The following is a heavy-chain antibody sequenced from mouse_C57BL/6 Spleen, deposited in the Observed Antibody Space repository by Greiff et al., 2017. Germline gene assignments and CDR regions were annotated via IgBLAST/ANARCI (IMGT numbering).Heavy chain of an antibody. J-gene: IGHJ3*01. CDR1: GYTFPDYY. D-gene: IGHD3-2*02. CDR2: INPYNGGT. CDR3: ARSETAQATWAY. Sequence: DVKLQESGPVLVKPGASVKMSCKASGYTFPDYYMNWVKQSHGKSLEWIGVINPYNGGTSYNQKFKGKATLTVDKSSSTAYMELNSLTSEDSAVYYCARSETAQATWAYWGQGTLVTVSA. V-gene: IGHV1-19*01.